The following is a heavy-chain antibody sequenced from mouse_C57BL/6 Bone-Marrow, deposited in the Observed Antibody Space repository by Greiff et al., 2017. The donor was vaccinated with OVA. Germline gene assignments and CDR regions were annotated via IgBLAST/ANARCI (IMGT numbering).Heavy chain of an antibody. D-gene: IGHD1-1*01. V-gene: IGHV14-3*01. J-gene: IGHJ1*03. CDR3: ARPYYYGSSYGGWYFDV. Sequence: EVQLQQSVAELVRPGASVKLSCTASGFNIKNTYMHWVKQRPEQGLEWIGRIDPANGNTKYAPKFQGKATITAHTSSNTAYLQLSSLTSEDTAIYYCARPYYYGSSYGGWYFDVWGTGTTVTVSS. CDR2: IDPANGNT. CDR1: GFNIKNTY.